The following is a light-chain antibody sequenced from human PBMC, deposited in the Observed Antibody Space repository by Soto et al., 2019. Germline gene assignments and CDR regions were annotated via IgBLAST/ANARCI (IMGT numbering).Light chain of an antibody. CDR1: QTISRN. Sequence: EIVMTQSPATLSVSPGERATLSCRASQTISRNLAWYQQKPGQAPRLLIYGASTRATGIPARFSGSGSGTEFPLTITSLQSEDFAVYYCQQSTNWPPSFGQGTKVAI. J-gene: IGKJ1*01. V-gene: IGKV3-15*01. CDR3: QQSTNWPPS. CDR2: GAS.